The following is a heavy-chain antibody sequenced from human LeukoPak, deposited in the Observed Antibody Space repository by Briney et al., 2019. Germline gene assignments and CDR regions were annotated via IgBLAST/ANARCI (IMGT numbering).Heavy chain of an antibody. D-gene: IGHD4-17*01. CDR3: ARGLTTVTFDF. V-gene: IGHV1-2*02. J-gene: IGHJ4*02. CDR2: INPNSGAT. Sequence: ASVTVSFTASGYTFTGSYLHWVRQAPGQGLEWMGWINPNSGATNYARQFQGRVTMTRDTSISTAYMELSRLRSDDTAVYHCARGLTTVTFDFWSQGTLVTVTS. CDR1: GYTFTGSY.